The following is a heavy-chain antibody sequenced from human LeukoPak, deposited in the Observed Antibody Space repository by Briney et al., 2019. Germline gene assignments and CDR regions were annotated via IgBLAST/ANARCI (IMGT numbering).Heavy chain of an antibody. CDR1: GFTFDDYA. Sequence: GRSLRLSCAASGFTFDDYAMHWVRQAPGKGLEWVSGISWNSGSIGYADSVKGRFTISRDNAKNSLYLQMNGLRAEDTALYYCAKGSDYVWGSYRYRDYFDYWGQGTLVTVSS. V-gene: IGHV3-9*01. J-gene: IGHJ4*02. D-gene: IGHD3-16*02. CDR3: AKGSDYVWGSYRYRDYFDY. CDR2: ISWNSGSI.